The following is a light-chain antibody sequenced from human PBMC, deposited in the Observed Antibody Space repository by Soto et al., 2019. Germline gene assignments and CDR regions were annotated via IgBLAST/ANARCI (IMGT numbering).Light chain of an antibody. Sequence: EIVLTQSPATVSVSPGESATLSCRASQSVRNYLAWYQQKPGQAPRLLIFDASNRATGIPSRFSGSGSGTYFTLTISSLEPEDFAVYYCQRRSNSPPWTFGPGTRVDL. V-gene: IGKV3-11*01. CDR3: QRRSNSPPWT. CDR2: DAS. CDR1: QSVRNY. J-gene: IGKJ3*01.